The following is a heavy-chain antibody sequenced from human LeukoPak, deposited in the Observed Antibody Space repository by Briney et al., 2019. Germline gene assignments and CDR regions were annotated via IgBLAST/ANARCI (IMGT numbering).Heavy chain of an antibody. J-gene: IGHJ5*01. V-gene: IGHV3-23*01. D-gene: IGHD3-10*01. CDR2: ISGSGGST. CDR1: GFTFSSYA. Sequence: GGSLRLYCAASGFTFSSYAMSWVRQAAGKGLEWVSAISGSGGSTYYADSVKGRFTISRDNSKNTLYLQMNSLRAEDTAVYYCAIMVRGPFDCWGQGTLVTVSS. CDR3: AIMVRGPFDC.